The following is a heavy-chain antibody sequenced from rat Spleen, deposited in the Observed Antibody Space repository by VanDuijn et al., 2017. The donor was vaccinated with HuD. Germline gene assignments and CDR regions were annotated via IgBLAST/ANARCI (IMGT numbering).Heavy chain of an antibody. V-gene: IGHV3-3*01. J-gene: IGHJ2*01. D-gene: IGHD5-1*01. CDR1: GYSITSDYR. Sequence: EVQLQESGPGLVKPSQSLSLTCSVTGYSITSDYRWNWIRKFPGNKLEWMGYMNSAGSTKYNPSLKSRISITRDTSKNQFFLQVNSVTTEDTATYYCASLNWEGYFDFWGRGVMVTVSS. CDR3: ASLNWEGYFDF. CDR2: MNSAGST.